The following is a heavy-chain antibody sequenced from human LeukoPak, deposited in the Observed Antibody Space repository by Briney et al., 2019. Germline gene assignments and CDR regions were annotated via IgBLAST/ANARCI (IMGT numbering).Heavy chain of an antibody. Sequence: PGGSLRLSCAASGFTFSSYGMQWVRQPPGKGLEWVAFIRYDGSNKYYADSVKGRFTISRDNSKNTLYLQMNSLRAEDKAVFYCAKDHMRYCSSTSCYGNNWFDPWGQGTLVTVSS. CDR3: AKDHMRYCSSTSCYGNNWFDP. V-gene: IGHV3-30*02. D-gene: IGHD2-2*01. J-gene: IGHJ5*02. CDR1: GFTFSSYG. CDR2: IRYDGSNK.